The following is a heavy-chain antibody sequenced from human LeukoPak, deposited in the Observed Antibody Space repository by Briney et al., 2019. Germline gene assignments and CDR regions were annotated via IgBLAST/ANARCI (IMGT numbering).Heavy chain of an antibody. D-gene: IGHD3-22*01. CDR1: GFTFDDYA. CDR3: AKVPYYYDSSGPLGDYFDY. J-gene: IGHJ4*02. V-gene: IGHV3-9*01. Sequence: GGSLRLSCAASGFTFDDYAMHWVRQAPGKGLEWVSGISWNSGSIGYADSVKGRFTISRDNAKNSLYLQMNSLRAEDTALYYCAKVPYYYDSSGPLGDYFDYWGQGTLVTVSS. CDR2: ISWNSGSI.